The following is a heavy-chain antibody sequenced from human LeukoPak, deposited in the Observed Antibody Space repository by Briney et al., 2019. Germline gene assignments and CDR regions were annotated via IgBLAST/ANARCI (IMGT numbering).Heavy chain of an antibody. CDR2: IKPDGSKE. CDR1: GFTFSRYW. Sequence: GGSLRLSCAASGFTFSRYWMSWVRQAPGTGLEWVANIKPDGSKEYYVDSVKGRFTISRDNAKNSLYLQMNSLRAGDTAVYYCARRVDTLMAAFDYWGQGALVTVSS. CDR3: ARRVDTLMAAFDY. D-gene: IGHD5-18*01. V-gene: IGHV3-7*05. J-gene: IGHJ4*02.